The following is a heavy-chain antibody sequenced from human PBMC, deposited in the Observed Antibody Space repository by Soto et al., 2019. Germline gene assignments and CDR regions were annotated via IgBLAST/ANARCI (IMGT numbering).Heavy chain of an antibody. CDR3: AREHSSSWRFDY. CDR1: GYTFTSYD. J-gene: IGHJ4*02. D-gene: IGHD6-13*01. CDR2: MNPNSGNT. V-gene: IGHV1-8*01. Sequence: QVQLVQSEAEVKKPGASVKVSCKASGYTFTSYDINWVRQATGQGLEWMGWMNPNSGNTGYAQKFQGRVIMTRNTSISTAYMELSSLRSEDTAVYYCAREHSSSWRFDYWGQGTLVTVSS.